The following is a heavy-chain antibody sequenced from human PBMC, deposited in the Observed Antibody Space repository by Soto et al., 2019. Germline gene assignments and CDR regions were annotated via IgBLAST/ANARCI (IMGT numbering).Heavy chain of an antibody. CDR3: ARHLVVGATTYKWFDL. V-gene: IGHV4-39*01. CDR2: LFYRGSA. J-gene: IGHJ5*02. D-gene: IGHD2-15*01. Sequence: ASETLSLTCTVSGGSISSSSYYWGWIRQLPGKGLEWIGSLFYRGSAYYNPSPRSRVTMYIDSSKNQFSLKLSSVTAADTAVYYCARHLVVGATTYKWFDLWGQGTLVTVSS. CDR1: GGSISSSSYY.